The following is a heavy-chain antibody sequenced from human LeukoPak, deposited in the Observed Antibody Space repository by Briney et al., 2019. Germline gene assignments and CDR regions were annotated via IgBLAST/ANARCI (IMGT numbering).Heavy chain of an antibody. CDR1: GFTFSNVW. D-gene: IGHD1-26*01. J-gene: IGHJ4*02. V-gene: IGHV3-15*01. CDR3: TSEDQGGFDY. Sequence: RGSLSLFCVASGFTFSNVWMSWVRQAPIMGLVWVGCIKRKIDGGTTDYAAPAKGRFTISRDDSKNTLYLQMNSLKTEDTAVYYCTSEDQGGFDYWGRGTLVTVSS. CDR2: IKRKIDGGTT.